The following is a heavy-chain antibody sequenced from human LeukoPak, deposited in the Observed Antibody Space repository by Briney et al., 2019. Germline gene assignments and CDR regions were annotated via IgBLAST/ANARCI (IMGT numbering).Heavy chain of an antibody. Sequence: PGGSLRLSCAASGFTFNNFAMTWVRQAPGKGLEWVSAISGGGGATYVADSVEGRFTISRDNSKNTLYLQMNSLRTEDTALYFCAKGVAHTPNYFDYWGQGTLVTVSS. D-gene: IGHD2-15*01. J-gene: IGHJ4*02. CDR3: AKGVAHTPNYFDY. CDR2: ISGGGGAT. CDR1: GFTFNNFA. V-gene: IGHV3-23*01.